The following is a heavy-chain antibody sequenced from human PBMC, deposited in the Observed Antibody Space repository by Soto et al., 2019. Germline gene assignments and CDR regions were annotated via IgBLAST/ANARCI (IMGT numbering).Heavy chain of an antibody. D-gene: IGHD3-9*01. CDR2: ISAYNGNT. CDR3: ARDLVGYDILTGYNALDY. CDR1: GYTFTIYG. J-gene: IGHJ4*02. V-gene: IGHV1-18*01. Sequence: ASVKVSCKASGYTFTIYGIIWVRQAPGQGLEWMGWISAYNGNTNYAQKLQGRVTMTTDTSTSTAYMELRSLRSDDTAVYYCARDLVGYDILTGYNALDYWGQGTLVTVSS.